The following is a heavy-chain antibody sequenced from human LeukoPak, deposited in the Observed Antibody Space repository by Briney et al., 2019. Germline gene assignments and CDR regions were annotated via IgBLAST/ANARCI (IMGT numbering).Heavy chain of an antibody. V-gene: IGHV1-18*01. CDR2: ISAYNGNT. Sequence: ASVKVSCKASGYTFTSYDINWVRQATGQGLEWMGWISAYNGNTNYAQKLQGRVTMTTDTSTSTAYMELRSLRSDDTAVYYCARGPSGMFDHWGQGTLVAVSS. D-gene: IGHD1-14*01. CDR3: ARGPSGMFDH. CDR1: GYTFTSYD. J-gene: IGHJ4*02.